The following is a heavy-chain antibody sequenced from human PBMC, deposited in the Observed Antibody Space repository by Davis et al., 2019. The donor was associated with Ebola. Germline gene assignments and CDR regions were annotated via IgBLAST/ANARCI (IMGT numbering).Heavy chain of an antibody. CDR1: GYTFTSYD. CDR2: MNPNSGNT. CDR3: ARATSSGWPN. V-gene: IGHV1-8*03. Sequence: ASVKVSCKASGYTFTSYDINWVRQATGQGLEWMGWMNPNSGNTGYAQKFQGRVTITRNTSTSTAYMELSSLRSDDTAVYYCARATSSGWPNWGQGTLVTVSS. J-gene: IGHJ4*02. D-gene: IGHD6-19*01.